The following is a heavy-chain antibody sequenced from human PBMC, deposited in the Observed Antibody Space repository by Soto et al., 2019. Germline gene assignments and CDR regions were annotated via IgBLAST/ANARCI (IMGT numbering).Heavy chain of an antibody. V-gene: IGHV4-59*01. CDR3: ARGSFDYYYYYMDV. Sequence: SETLSLTCTVSGGSISSYYWIWIRQPPGKGLEWIGYIYYSGSTNYNPSLKSRVTISVDTSKNQFSLKLSSVTAADTAVYYCARGSFDYYYYYMDVWDKGTTVTVSS. J-gene: IGHJ6*03. CDR1: GGSISSYY. CDR2: IYYSGST.